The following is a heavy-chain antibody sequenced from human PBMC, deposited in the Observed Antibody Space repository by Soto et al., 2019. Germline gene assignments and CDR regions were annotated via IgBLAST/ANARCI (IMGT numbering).Heavy chain of an antibody. Sequence: GPSVKVSCKASGYTFTSYDINWVRQATGQGLEWMGWMNPNSGNTGYAQKFQGRVTMTRNTSISTAYMELSSLRSEDTAVYYCARGDVCSGGSCWGYGMDVWGQGTTVTVSS. V-gene: IGHV1-8*01. CDR3: ARGDVCSGGSCWGYGMDV. CDR2: MNPNSGNT. D-gene: IGHD2-15*01. J-gene: IGHJ6*02. CDR1: GYTFTSYD.